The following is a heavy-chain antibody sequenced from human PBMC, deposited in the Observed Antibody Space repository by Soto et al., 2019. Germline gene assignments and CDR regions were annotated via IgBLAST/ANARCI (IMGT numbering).Heavy chain of an antibody. CDR3: ARAGPNYQGPDAFDI. Sequence: SETLSLTCTVSGGSISSGDYYWSWIRQPPGKGLEWIGYIYYSGSTYYNPSLKSRVTISVDTSKNQFSLKLSSVPAADTAVYYCARAGPNYQGPDAFDIWGQGTMVTVSS. V-gene: IGHV4-30-4*01. J-gene: IGHJ3*02. CDR2: IYYSGST. D-gene: IGHD1-7*01. CDR1: GGSISSGDYY.